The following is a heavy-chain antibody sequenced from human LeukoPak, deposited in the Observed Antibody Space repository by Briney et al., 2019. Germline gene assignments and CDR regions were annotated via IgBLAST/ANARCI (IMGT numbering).Heavy chain of an antibody. D-gene: IGHD3-3*01. J-gene: IGHJ4*02. CDR3: ARDKTTIFGVVIMYY. CDR1: DLTVSGNS. Sequence: GGSLRLSCAASDLTVSGNSMSWVRQAPGKGLEWVAVISYDGSNKYYADSVKGRFTVSRDNSKNTLYLQMNSLRAEDTAVYYCARDKTTIFGVVIMYYWGQGTLVTVSS. CDR2: ISYDGSNK. V-gene: IGHV3-30*03.